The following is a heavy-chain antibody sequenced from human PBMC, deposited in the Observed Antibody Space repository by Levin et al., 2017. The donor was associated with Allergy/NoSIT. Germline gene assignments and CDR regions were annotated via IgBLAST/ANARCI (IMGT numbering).Heavy chain of an antibody. Sequence: RASVKVSCKASGYVFKTYGITWVRQAPGQGLEWMGWISGYNGNTNYAQNFQDRITLTREIPTDTAYMELRSLRSDDTAVYFCARHCSSGSCDDYWGQGTLVTVSS. CDR2: ISGYNGNT. CDR1: GYVFKTYG. D-gene: IGHD2-15*01. J-gene: IGHJ4*02. CDR3: ARHCSSGSCDDY. V-gene: IGHV1-18*01.